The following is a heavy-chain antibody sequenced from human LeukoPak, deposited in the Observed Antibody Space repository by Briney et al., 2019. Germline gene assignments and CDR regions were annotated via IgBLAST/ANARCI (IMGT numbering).Heavy chain of an antibody. CDR2: IYSGGST. Sequence: TGGSLRLSCAASRFTFSSYSMNWVRQAPGKGLEWVSVIYSGGSTYYADSVKGRFTISRDNSKNTLYLQMNSLRAEDTAVYYCARVPVEMGGAADYWGQGTLVTVSS. CDR3: ARVPVEMGGAADY. D-gene: IGHD5-24*01. CDR1: RFTFSSYS. V-gene: IGHV3-53*01. J-gene: IGHJ4*02.